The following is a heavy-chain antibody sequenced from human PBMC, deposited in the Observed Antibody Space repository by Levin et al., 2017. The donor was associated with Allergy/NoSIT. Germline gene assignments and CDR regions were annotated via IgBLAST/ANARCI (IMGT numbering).Heavy chain of an antibody. CDR1: GSTFSSYG. CDR3: ARATWGDRGARGWFDP. J-gene: IGHJ5*02. Sequence: LSLTCAVSGSTFSSYGMHWVRQTTGKGLEWVSAIGTAGDTYYSGSVKGRFTISRENAKNSLYLQMNSLRAGDTAVYYCARATWGDRGARGWFDPWGRGTLVTVSS. CDR2: IGTAGDT. V-gene: IGHV3-13*01. D-gene: IGHD3-10*01.